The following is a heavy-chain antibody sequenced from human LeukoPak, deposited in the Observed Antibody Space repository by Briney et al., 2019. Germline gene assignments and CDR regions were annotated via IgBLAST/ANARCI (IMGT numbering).Heavy chain of an antibody. CDR1: GYTFTGYN. Sequence: ASVKVSCKASGYTFTGYNMQWLRQAPGQGLEWMGWINPNSGGTNYAQKFQGRVTMTRDTSISTAYMELSRLRSDDTAVYYCARDRDCSSTSCYRPLGGMDVWGQGTTVTVSS. V-gene: IGHV1-2*02. CDR3: ARDRDCSSTSCYRPLGGMDV. D-gene: IGHD2-2*01. J-gene: IGHJ6*02. CDR2: INPNSGGT.